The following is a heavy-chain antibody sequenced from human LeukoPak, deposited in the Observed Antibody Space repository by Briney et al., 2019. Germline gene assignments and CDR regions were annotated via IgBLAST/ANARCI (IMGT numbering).Heavy chain of an antibody. V-gene: IGHV1-46*03. D-gene: IGHD2-15*01. J-gene: IGHJ4*02. CDR1: GYTFTSYY. Sequence: ASVKVPCKASGYTFTSYYMHWVRQAPGQGLEWMGIINPSGGSTSYAQKFQGRVTMTRDTSTSTVYMELSSLRSEDTAVYYCAREPGYCSGGSCHASSFDYWGQGTLVTVSS. CDR2: INPSGGST. CDR3: AREPGYCSGGSCHASSFDY.